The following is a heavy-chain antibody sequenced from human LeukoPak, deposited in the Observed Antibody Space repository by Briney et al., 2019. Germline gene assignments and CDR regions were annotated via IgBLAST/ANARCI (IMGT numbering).Heavy chain of an antibody. CDR1: GFTFSNYA. D-gene: IGHD3-3*01. CDR2: ISGSGDRT. Sequence: GGSLRLSCVASGFTFSNYAVSWVRQAPGKGLEWASTISGSGDRTYYADSVKGRFTISRDNSKNTLHLQMNSLRAEDTAVYYCAKGYPGVVIIYYFDYWGQGTLVTVSS. V-gene: IGHV3-23*01. CDR3: AKGYPGVVIIYYFDY. J-gene: IGHJ4*02.